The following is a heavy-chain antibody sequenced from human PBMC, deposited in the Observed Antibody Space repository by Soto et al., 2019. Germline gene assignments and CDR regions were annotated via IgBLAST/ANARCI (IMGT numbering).Heavy chain of an antibody. CDR1: GFTFRSYC. J-gene: IGHJ6*03. CDR2: IKEDGGEK. CDR3: ARVPSTRYLWSYGVGGKYYYYYMDV. D-gene: IGHD1-7*01. Sequence: EVQLVESGGGLVQPGGSLRLSCEASGFTFRSYCMTWVRQAPGRGLEWVANIKEDGGEKYNVDSVKGRFTISRDNAKSSLSLQMDSLRAEDTAIYYCARVPSTRYLWSYGVGGKYYYYYMDVWGKGTTVTVSS. V-gene: IGHV3-7*04.